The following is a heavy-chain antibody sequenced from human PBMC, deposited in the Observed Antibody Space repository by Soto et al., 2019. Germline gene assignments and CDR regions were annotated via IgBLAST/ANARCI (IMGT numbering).Heavy chain of an antibody. Sequence: PGGSLRLSCAASGFTFSSYAMHWVRQAPGKGLEWVAVVWYDGSNQYYADSVKGRFTIFRDNSKNTLFLQMNSLRVEDTAVYYCAGGYSYSPGFYFDYSGPASLVTVSS. CDR3: AGGYSYSPGFYFDY. J-gene: IGHJ4*02. D-gene: IGHD5-18*01. CDR2: VWYDGSNQ. CDR1: GFTFSSYA. V-gene: IGHV3-33*01.